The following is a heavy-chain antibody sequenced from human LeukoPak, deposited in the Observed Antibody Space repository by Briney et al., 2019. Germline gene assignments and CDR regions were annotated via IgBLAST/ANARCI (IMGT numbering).Heavy chain of an antibody. D-gene: IGHD6-19*01. V-gene: IGHV1-2*02. CDR3: ARDPHSYSSGWLSYYFFGMDV. CDR1: GYAFTGYY. Sequence: ASVKVSCKASGYAFTGYYMHWVRQAPGQGRAWVGWINPNRGGTNYAQRFRGRATITRDTSISTACMELSTLRSDDTGVYYCARDPHSYSSGWLSYYFFGMDVWGQGTTVTDSS. CDR2: INPNRGGT. J-gene: IGHJ6*02.